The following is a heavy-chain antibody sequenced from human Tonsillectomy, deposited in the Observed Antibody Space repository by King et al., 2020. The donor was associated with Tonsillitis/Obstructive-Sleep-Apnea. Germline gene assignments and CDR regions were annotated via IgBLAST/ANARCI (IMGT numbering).Heavy chain of an antibody. V-gene: IGHV3-21*01. D-gene: IGHD1-7*01. Sequence: VQLVESGGGLVKPGGSLRLSCAASGFTFSSYSFNWVRQAPGKGLEWVSSISFSGSYIYYADSVKGRFAISRDNAKNSLYLQMNSLRAEDTAVYYCARDFGWYNWNSRGDSWGQGTLVTVSS. CDR1: GFTFSSYS. J-gene: IGHJ4*02. CDR2: ISFSGSYI. CDR3: ARDFGWYNWNSRGDS.